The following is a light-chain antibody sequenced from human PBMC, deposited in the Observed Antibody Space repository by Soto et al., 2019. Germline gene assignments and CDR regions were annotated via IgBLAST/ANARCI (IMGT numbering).Light chain of an antibody. CDR1: QGISNY. V-gene: IGKV1-27*01. CDR3: QKYNSARWT. Sequence: DIQMTQSPSSLSASVGDRVTITCRASQGISNYLARYQQKPGKVPKLLIYAASTLQSGVPSRFSGSGSGTDLTITISSLQPEDVATYDCQKYNSARWTFGQGTKVDIK. CDR2: AAS. J-gene: IGKJ1*01.